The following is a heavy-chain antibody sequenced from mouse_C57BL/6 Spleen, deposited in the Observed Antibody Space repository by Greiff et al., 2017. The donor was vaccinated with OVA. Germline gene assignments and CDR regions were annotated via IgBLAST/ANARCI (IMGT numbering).Heavy chain of an antibody. Sequence: VQLQQSGPELVKPGASVKISCKASGYTFTDYYMNWVKQSHGKSLEWIGDINPNNGGTSYNQKFKGKATLTVDKSSSTAYMELRSLTSEDSAVYYCARSPGYDGDYAMDYWGQGTSVTVSS. CDR3: ARSPGYDGDYAMDY. J-gene: IGHJ4*01. CDR2: INPNNGGT. D-gene: IGHD2-3*01. CDR1: GYTFTDYY. V-gene: IGHV1-26*01.